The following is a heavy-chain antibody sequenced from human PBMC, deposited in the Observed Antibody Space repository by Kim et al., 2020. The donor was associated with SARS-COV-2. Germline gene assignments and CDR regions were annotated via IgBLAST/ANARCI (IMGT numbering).Heavy chain of an antibody. J-gene: IGHJ4*02. V-gene: IGHV3-30*07. CDR3: ARDRLRYCSGGSCYSLGDS. D-gene: IGHD2-15*01. Sequence: GRFTISIDNSKNTLYLQMNSLRAEDTAVYYCARDRLRYCSGGSCYSLGDSWGQGTLVTVSS.